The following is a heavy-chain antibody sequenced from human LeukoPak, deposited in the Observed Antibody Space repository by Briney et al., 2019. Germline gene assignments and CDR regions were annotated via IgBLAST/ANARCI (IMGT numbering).Heavy chain of an antibody. Sequence: SETLSLTCAVYGGSFSGYYWSWIRQPPGKGLEWIGETNHSGSTNYNPSLKSRVTISVDTSKNQFSLKLSSVTAADTAVYYCASSNSNYVRWYYGMDVWGQGTTVTVSS. J-gene: IGHJ6*02. CDR2: TNHSGST. CDR1: GGSFSGYY. CDR3: ASSNSNYVRWYYGMDV. D-gene: IGHD4-11*01. V-gene: IGHV4-34*01.